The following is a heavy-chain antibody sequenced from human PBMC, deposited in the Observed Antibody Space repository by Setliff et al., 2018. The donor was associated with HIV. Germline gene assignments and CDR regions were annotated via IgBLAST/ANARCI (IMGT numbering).Heavy chain of an antibody. J-gene: IGHJ4*02. V-gene: IGHV4-59*01. Sequence: TLSLTCTISGGSISSYYWSWIRQPPGKGLEWIGYIYYSGSTNYNPSLKSRVTISVDTSKNQFSLKLSSVTAADTAVYYCARDSISGWYEGYFDYWGQGTLVTVSS. CDR3: ARDSISGWYEGYFDY. D-gene: IGHD6-19*01. CDR2: IYYSGST. CDR1: GGSISSYY.